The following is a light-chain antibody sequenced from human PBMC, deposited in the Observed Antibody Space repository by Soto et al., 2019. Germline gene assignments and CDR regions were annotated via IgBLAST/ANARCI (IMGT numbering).Light chain of an antibody. CDR1: SSDIGGYNY. CDR3: SSYTNSDTWV. V-gene: IGLV2-14*01. J-gene: IGLJ3*02. CDR2: EVS. Sequence: QSALTQPASVSGSPGQSITISCTGSSSDIGGYNYVSWYQQYPGKAPKLMIYEVSNRPSGISNRFSASKSGNTAYLTISGLQAEDETDYYCSSYTNSDTWVFGGGTKLTVL.